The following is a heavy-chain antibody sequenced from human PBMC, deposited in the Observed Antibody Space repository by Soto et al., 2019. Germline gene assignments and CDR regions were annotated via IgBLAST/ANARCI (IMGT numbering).Heavy chain of an antibody. CDR2: IYTSGST. CDR1: GGSISSYY. Sequence: SETLSLTCTVSGGSISSYYWSWIRQPAGKGLEWIGRIYTSGSTNYNPSLKSRVTMPVDTSKNQFSLKLSSVTAADTAVYYCARDRRDIVLMVYAPHDAFDIWGQGTMVTVSS. J-gene: IGHJ3*02. D-gene: IGHD2-8*01. V-gene: IGHV4-4*07. CDR3: ARDRRDIVLMVYAPHDAFDI.